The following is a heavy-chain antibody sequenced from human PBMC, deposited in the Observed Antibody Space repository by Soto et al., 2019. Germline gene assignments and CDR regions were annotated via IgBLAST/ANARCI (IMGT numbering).Heavy chain of an antibody. CDR2: ISYDGSNK. J-gene: IGHJ3*02. CDR1: GFTFSSYG. Sequence: PGGSLRLSCAASGFTFSSYGMRWVRQAPGKGLEWVAVISYDGSNKYYADSVKGRFTISRDNSKNTLYLQMNSLRAEDTAVYYCAKSAGSDAFDIWVQGTMVTVSS. CDR3: AKSAGSDAFDI. V-gene: IGHV3-30*18.